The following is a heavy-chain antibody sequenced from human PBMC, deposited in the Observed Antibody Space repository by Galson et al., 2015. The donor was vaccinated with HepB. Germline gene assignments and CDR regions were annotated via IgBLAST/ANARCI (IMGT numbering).Heavy chain of an antibody. D-gene: IGHD3-3*01. V-gene: IGHV1-69*04. CDR1: GGTFSSYA. CDR2: IIPILGIA. Sequence: SVKVSCKASGGTFSSYAISWVRQAPGQGLEWMGRIIPILGIANYAQKFQGRVTITADKSTSTAYMELSSLRSEDTAVYYCARDQPEWLLRSYYYYYYYMDVWGKGTTVTASS. CDR3: ARDQPEWLLRSYYYYYYYMDV. J-gene: IGHJ6*03.